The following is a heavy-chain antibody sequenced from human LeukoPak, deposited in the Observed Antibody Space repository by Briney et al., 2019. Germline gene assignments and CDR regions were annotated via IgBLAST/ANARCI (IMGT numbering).Heavy chain of an antibody. CDR2: ISYDGSNK. J-gene: IGHJ4*02. V-gene: IGHV3-30*08. CDR3: ARAPCCDSSSWYSFMGDYFDY. Sequence: GRSLRLSCAASAFTSSSYAMHWVRQAPGKGLEWVAVISYDGSNKYYADSVKGRFTISRDNSKNTLYLQMNSLRAEDTAVYYCARAPCCDSSSWYSFMGDYFDYWGQGTLVTVSS. CDR1: AFTSSSYA. D-gene: IGHD6-13*01.